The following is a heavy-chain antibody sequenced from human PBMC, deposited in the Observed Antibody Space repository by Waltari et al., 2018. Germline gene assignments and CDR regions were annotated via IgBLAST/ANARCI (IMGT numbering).Heavy chain of an antibody. Sequence: EVQLVESGGGLVKPGGSLRLSCAASGFPFINVWMTWVRQAPGKGLEWVGRIKSKAAGGTIEYAAPVEGRFTISRDDSKNTMYMQMNNLKTEDTAMYYCATVVKTPSGYDYWGQGTLVTVSS. CDR1: GFPFINVW. CDR3: ATVVKTPSGYDY. V-gene: IGHV3-15*01. CDR2: IKSKAAGGTI. D-gene: IGHD3-9*01. J-gene: IGHJ4*02.